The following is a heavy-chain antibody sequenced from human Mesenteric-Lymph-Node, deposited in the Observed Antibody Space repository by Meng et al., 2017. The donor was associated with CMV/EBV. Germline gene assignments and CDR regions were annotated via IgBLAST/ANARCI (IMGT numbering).Heavy chain of an antibody. D-gene: IGHD4-23*01. CDR2: IYYNGAT. CDR3: AKTGFNGGAENFQH. V-gene: IGHV4-31*02. CDR1: GGSVGTGGYY. Sequence: VSGGSVGTGGYYWTWIRQHPGRGLEWIGYIYYNGATDYNPSLKSRVSMSVDTSKNQFSLKLTSVTAADTAVYYCAKTGFNGGAENFQHWGQGTLVTVSS. J-gene: IGHJ1*01.